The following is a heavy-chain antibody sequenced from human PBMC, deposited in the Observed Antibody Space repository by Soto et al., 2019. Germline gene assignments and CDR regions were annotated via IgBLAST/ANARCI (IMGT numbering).Heavy chain of an antibody. CDR1: GYKFADYN. D-gene: IGHD2-2*01. CDR3: ARGSAYQRTGNSDF. J-gene: IGHJ4*02. Sequence: QVQLVQSGAEVKKPGASVKVSCRTSGYKFADYNMNWVRQATGRGLEWLGYMNSYNGDGGYAQKFQGRLTRTKNTSISTADRELTNLRDDDTAGYYWARGSAYQRTGNSDFWGQGTPVTVSS. CDR2: MNSYNGDG. V-gene: IGHV1-8*01.